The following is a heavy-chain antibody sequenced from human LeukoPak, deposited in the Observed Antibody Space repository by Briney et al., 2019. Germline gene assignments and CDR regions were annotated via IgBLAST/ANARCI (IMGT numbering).Heavy chain of an antibody. CDR2: INSDGSST. V-gene: IGHV3-74*01. CDR3: ARDSDHYDILTGYYYYGMDV. D-gene: IGHD3-9*01. Sequence: GGSLRLSCAASGFRFSGYSMNWVRQAPGKGLVWVSRINSDGSSTSYADSVKGRFTISRDNAKNTLYLQMNSLRAEDTAVYYCARDSDHYDILTGYYYYGMDVWGQGTTVTVSS. J-gene: IGHJ6*02. CDR1: GFRFSGYS.